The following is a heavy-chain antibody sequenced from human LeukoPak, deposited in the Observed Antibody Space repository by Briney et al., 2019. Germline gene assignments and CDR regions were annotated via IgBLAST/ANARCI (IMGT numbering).Heavy chain of an antibody. CDR3: ATLSLYYYYGMDV. V-gene: IGHV3-53*01. D-gene: IGHD3-3*02. Sequence: GVSLRLSCAASGFTVSSNYMSWVRQAPGKGLEWVSVIYSGGSTYYADSVKGRFTISRDNSKNTLYLQMNSLRAEDTAVYYCATLSLYYYYGMDVWGQGTTVTVSS. CDR2: IYSGGST. J-gene: IGHJ6*02. CDR1: GFTVSSNY.